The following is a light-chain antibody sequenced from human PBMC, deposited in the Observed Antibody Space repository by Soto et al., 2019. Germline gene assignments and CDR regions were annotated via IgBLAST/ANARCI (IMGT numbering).Light chain of an antibody. J-gene: IGKJ5*01. CDR3: QQYYNWPRT. V-gene: IGKV1-5*03. CDR2: KAS. CDR1: QTISSW. Sequence: DIQMTQSPSTLSGSVVYRVTITCRAIQTISSWLAWYQQKPGKAPKLLIYKASTLKSGVPSRFSGSGSGTEFTLTINSLQAEDCAVYYCQQYYNWPRTFGQGTRLEIK.